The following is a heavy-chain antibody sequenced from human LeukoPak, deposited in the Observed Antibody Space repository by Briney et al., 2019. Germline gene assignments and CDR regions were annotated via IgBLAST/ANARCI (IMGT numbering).Heavy chain of an antibody. CDR3: ARVHGGYPFDQ. D-gene: IGHD2-15*01. CDR1: GFFFNTYS. V-gene: IGHV3-48*01. CDR2: ISSVSSTI. Sequence: GGSLRLSCAASGFFFNTYSMNWVRQAPGKGLEWISFISSVSSTIFYADSVKGRFNISRDNVKNSLYLQMNGLRAEDTAVYYCARVHGGYPFDQWGQGTLVTVSS. J-gene: IGHJ4*02.